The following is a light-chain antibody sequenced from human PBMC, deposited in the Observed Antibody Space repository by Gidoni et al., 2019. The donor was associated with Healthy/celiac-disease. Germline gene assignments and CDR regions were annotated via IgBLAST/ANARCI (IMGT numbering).Light chain of an antibody. J-gene: IGLJ3*02. CDR1: SSDVGGYNY. V-gene: IGLV2-14*01. CDR3: SSYTSSSTWV. Sequence: QSALTQPASVSGSPGQSITSSCTGTSSDVGGYNYVPWYQQHPGKAPKLMIYDVSNRPSGVSYRFSGSKSGNTASLTISGLQAEDEADYYCSSYTSSSTWVFGGGTKLTVL. CDR2: DVS.